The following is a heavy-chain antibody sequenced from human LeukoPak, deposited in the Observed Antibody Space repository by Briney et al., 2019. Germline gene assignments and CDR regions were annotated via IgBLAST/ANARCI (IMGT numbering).Heavy chain of an antibody. Sequence: PSETLSLTCAVYGGSFSGYYWSWIRQPPGKGLEWIGEINHSGSTNYNPSLKSRVTISVDTSKNQFSLKLSSVTAADTAVYYCARAVSSSYGYWGQGTLVTVSS. V-gene: IGHV4-34*01. CDR2: INHSGST. D-gene: IGHD6-6*01. J-gene: IGHJ4*02. CDR3: ARAVSSSYGY. CDR1: GGSFSGYY.